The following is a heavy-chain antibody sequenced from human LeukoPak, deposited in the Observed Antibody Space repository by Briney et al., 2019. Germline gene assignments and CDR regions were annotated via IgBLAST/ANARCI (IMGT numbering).Heavy chain of an antibody. CDR1: GFTVSSNY. V-gene: IGHV3-53*01. Sequence: PGGSLRLSCAASGFTVSSNYMSWVRQAPGKGLECVSVIYSGGSTYYADSVKGRFTISRDKSKNTVYLQMNSLRAEDTAVYYCARGAGTTLSHFEYWRQGTLVSVSS. J-gene: IGHJ4*02. D-gene: IGHD1-1*01. CDR3: ARGAGTTLSHFEY. CDR2: IYSGGST.